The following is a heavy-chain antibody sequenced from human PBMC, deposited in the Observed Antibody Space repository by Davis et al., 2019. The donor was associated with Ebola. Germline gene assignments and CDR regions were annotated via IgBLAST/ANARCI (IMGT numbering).Heavy chain of an antibody. J-gene: IGHJ1*01. D-gene: IGHD3-22*01. Sequence: PGGSLRLSCAASGFTFSSYAMSWVRQAPGKGLEWVSAISGSGGSTYYADSVKGRFTISRDNSKNTLYLQMNSLRAEDTAVYYCAKDRYYYDSSGSLVHWGQGTLVTVSS. CDR3: AKDRYYYDSSGSLVH. V-gene: IGHV3-23*01. CDR1: GFTFSSYA. CDR2: ISGSGGST.